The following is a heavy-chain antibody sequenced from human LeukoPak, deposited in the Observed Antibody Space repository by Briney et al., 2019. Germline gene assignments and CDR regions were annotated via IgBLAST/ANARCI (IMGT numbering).Heavy chain of an antibody. Sequence: PGGSLRLSCAASGFSFSDYDMSWIRQAPGKGLEWVSYIRSSGNTIYYADSVKGRFTISRDNAKNSLYLQMNSLRAEDTAVYYCARGLHVAGDYWGQGTLVTVSS. J-gene: IGHJ4*02. CDR3: ARGLHVAGDY. CDR2: IRSSGNTI. D-gene: IGHD5-24*01. V-gene: IGHV3-11*04. CDR1: GFSFSDYD.